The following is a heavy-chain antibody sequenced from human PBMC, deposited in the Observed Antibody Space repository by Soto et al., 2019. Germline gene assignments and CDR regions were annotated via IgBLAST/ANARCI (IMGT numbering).Heavy chain of an antibody. V-gene: IGHV3-11*05. J-gene: IGHJ5*02. Sequence: GGSLRLPCAASGFTFSAYYMRWIRQAPGKGLEWVSYISSSSSYTNYADSVKGRFTISRDNAKNSLYLQMNSLRAEDTAVYYCARVRSSWYAIFFDPWGQGT. CDR2: ISSSSSYT. D-gene: IGHD6-13*01. CDR1: GFTFSAYY. CDR3: ARVRSSWYAIFFDP.